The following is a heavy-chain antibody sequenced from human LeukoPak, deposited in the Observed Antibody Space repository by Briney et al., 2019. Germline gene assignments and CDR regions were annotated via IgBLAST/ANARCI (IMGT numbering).Heavy chain of an antibody. D-gene: IGHD3-9*01. V-gene: IGHV3-21*01. CDR1: GFTFSSYS. CDR2: ISSSSSYI. CDR3: ARTIATGHFQH. Sequence: GGSLRLSCAASGFTFSSYSMNWVRQAPGKGLEWVSSISSSSSYIYYADSVKGRFTISRDNAKHSLYLQMNSLRAEDTAVYYCARTIATGHFQHWGQGTLVSVSS. J-gene: IGHJ1*01.